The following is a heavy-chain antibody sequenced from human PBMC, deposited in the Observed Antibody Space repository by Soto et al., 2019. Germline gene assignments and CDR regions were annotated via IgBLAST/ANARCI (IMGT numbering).Heavy chain of an antibody. CDR2: ISGSGGST. J-gene: IGHJ6*02. CDR1: GFTFSSYA. V-gene: IGHV3-23*01. Sequence: GGSLRLSCAASGFTFSSYAMSWVRQAPGKGLEWVSAISGSGGSTYYADSVKGRFTISRDNSKNTLYLQMNSLRAEDTAVYYCAKETMIVVVAYYYGMDVWGQGTTVTVSS. D-gene: IGHD3-22*01. CDR3: AKETMIVVVAYYYGMDV.